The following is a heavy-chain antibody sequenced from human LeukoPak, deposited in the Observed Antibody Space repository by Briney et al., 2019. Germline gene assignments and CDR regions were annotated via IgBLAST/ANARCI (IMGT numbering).Heavy chain of an antibody. CDR1: GDSIGTYW. CDR3: ARAFYPGYYSYMAV. D-gene: IGHD3-3*02. V-gene: IGHV4-59*01. Sequence: PSEILSLTGSVAGDSIGTYWRTWIRQPPGKGLEWIGHIYHIGSTNYNPSLKSRVSMSLYTSKNQLSLNLKSVTAADTAVYYCARAFYPGYYSYMAVWGKGATVTVSS. CDR2: IYHIGST. J-gene: IGHJ6*03.